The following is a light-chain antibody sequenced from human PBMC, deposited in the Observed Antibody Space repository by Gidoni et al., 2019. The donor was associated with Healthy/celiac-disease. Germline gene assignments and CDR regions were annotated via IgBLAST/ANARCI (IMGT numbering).Light chain of an antibody. J-gene: IGLJ1*01. V-gene: IGLV1-44*01. CDR1: SSNIGSNT. CDR2: SNN. Sequence: QSVLTQPPSASGTPGQRVTISCSGSSSNIGSNTVNWYQQLPGTAPKLFIYSNNQRPSGVPDRFSGSKSGTSASLAISGLQSEDEADYYCAAWDDSLKGVFGTGTKVTVL. CDR3: AAWDDSLKGV.